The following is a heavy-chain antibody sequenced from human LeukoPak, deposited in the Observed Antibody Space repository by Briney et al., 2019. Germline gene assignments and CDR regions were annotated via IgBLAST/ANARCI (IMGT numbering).Heavy chain of an antibody. CDR1: GFTFSSYA. Sequence: PGGSLRLSCAASGFTFSSYAMSWVRLAPGKGLEWVSAITGSGGGTYYADSVKGRFTISRDSSKNALYLQMNSLRAEDTAVYYCASDRFYFGVWGQGTLVTVSS. CDR2: ITGSGGGT. J-gene: IGHJ4*02. CDR3: ASDRFYFGV. V-gene: IGHV3-23*01. D-gene: IGHD3-16*01.